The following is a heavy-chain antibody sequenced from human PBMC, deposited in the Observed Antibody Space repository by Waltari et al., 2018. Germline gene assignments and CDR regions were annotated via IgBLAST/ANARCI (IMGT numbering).Heavy chain of an antibody. J-gene: IGHJ4*02. D-gene: IGHD6-19*01. V-gene: IGHV3-23*01. CDR3: AKGTDRYGGWAPIFDS. Sequence: EVHLLESGGDLVQTGGSLRLSCAASGFAFSNSAMSWVRQAPGKGVEGGSVIRTSGGGAKDADSLQGRFTISRDNSKKTLHLQMNSLRVEDTAVYYCAKGTDRYGGWAPIFDSWGQGTQVTVSS. CDR2: IRTSGGGA. CDR1: GFAFSNSA.